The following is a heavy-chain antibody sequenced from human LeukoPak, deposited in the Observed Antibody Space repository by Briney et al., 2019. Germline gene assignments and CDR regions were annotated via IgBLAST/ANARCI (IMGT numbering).Heavy chain of an antibody. CDR3: ARQLWHQRCYFDY. CDR1: GGSISSSSYY. V-gene: IGHV4-39*01. J-gene: IGHJ4*02. Sequence: SETLSFTCTVSGGSISSSSYYWGWIRHPPRKRLEWLGSIYYSGSTYYNPSLKSRVTISVDTSKNQFSLKLSSVTAADTAVYYCARQLWHQRCYFDYWGQGTLVTVSS. D-gene: IGHD5-18*01. CDR2: IYYSGST.